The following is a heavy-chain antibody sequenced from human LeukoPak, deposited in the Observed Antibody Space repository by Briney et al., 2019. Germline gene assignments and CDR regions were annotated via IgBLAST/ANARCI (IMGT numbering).Heavy chain of an antibody. CDR3: SKDLSRLDY. V-gene: IGHV3-30*02. J-gene: IGHJ4*02. CDR1: GFTFRGFG. Sequence: GASLRLFCAASGFTFRGFGMHCVRQAPGKGLEGVATIQYDGSDKYYADSVKGRFIISRDNSKNTLYFQMNRLRGDDTAVYFCSKDLSRLDYWGQGALVIVSS. CDR2: IQYDGSDK. D-gene: IGHD6-19*01.